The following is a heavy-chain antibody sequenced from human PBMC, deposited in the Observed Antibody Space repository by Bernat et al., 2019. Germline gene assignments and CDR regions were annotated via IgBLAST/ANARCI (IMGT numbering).Heavy chain of an antibody. CDR2: ISYDESNK. D-gene: IGHD3-3*01. CDR1: GFTFSSCG. Sequence: QVQLVESGGGVVQPGRSLRLSCEASGFTFSSCGMHWVRQAPGKGLEWVAVISYDESNKNYADPVRGRFTISRDNSKNTLYLQMNSLRAEDTAVYYCAKVRGNYDFWSGSSYHMDVWGQGTTVTVSS. J-gene: IGHJ6*02. CDR3: AKVRGNYDFWSGSSYHMDV. V-gene: IGHV3-30*18.